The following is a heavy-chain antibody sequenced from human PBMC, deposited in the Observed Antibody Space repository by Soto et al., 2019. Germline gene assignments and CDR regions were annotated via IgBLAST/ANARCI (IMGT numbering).Heavy chain of an antibody. J-gene: IGHJ6*02. CDR2: INPSGGST. CDR3: ARDAIVVVPAASCVMDV. Sequence: ASVKVSCKASGYTFTSYYMHWVRQAPGQGLEWMGIINPSGGSTSYAQKFQGRVTMTRDTSTSTVYMELSSLRSEDTAVYYCARDAIVVVPAASCVMDVWGQGTSVTVS. V-gene: IGHV1-46*01. CDR1: GYTFTSYY. D-gene: IGHD2-2*01.